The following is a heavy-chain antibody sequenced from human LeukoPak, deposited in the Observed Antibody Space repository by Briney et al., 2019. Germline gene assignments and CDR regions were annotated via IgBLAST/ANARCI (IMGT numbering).Heavy chain of an antibody. CDR1: GYTFTSYW. CDR2: IDPSDSYT. CDR3: ARGRGTGSPIGPRYFDL. V-gene: IGHV5-10-1*04. D-gene: IGHD3-10*01. Sequence: PGESLRISCKGSGYTFTSYWISWVRQMPGKGLEWMGRIDPSDSYTNYSPSFQGQVTISADKSISTAFLRWTSLKASDTAIYYCARGRGTGSPIGPRYFDLWGRGTLVTVSS. J-gene: IGHJ2*01.